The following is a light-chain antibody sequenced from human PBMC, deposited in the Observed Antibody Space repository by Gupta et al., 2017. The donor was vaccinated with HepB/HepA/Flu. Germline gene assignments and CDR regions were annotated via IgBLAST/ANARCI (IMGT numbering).Light chain of an antibody. J-gene: IGLJ2*01. Sequence: SSELTQPPSVSVSPGQTARITCSGDALPKQYAYWYQQKPGQAPVLVIFKDSERPSGIPERFSGSSSGTTVTLTISGVQAEDEADYYFQSADSSGPLFGGGTKLTVL. CDR2: KDS. CDR1: ALPKQY. CDR3: QSADSSGPL. V-gene: IGLV3-25*03.